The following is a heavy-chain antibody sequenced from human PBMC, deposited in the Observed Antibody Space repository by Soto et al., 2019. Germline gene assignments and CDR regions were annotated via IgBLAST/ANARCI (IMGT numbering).Heavy chain of an antibody. D-gene: IGHD7-27*01. CDR3: ARDKWGYLYYFAY. J-gene: IGHJ4*02. CDR2: INAGNGNT. Sequence: QVQLVQSGAEVKKPGASVKVSCKASGYTFTSYAMHWVRQAPGQRLEWMGWINAGNGNTKYSQKFQGRVTITRDTSASTAYMELSSLRSEDTAVYYCARDKWGYLYYFAYCGQGTLVTVSS. V-gene: IGHV1-3*01. CDR1: GYTFTSYA.